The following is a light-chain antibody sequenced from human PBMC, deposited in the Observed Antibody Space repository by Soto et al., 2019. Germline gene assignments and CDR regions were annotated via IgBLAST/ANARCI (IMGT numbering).Light chain of an antibody. CDR2: WAS. CDR3: QQYYSTPQT. V-gene: IGKV4-1*01. CDR1: QSVLYSSNNKNY. Sequence: DIVMTQSPDSLAVSLGERATINCKSSQSVLYSSNNKNYLAWYQQKPGQPPTLLIYWASTRESGVPDRFSGSGSGTDFTLTISSLQAEDVAVYYCQQYYSTPQTSGQGTKVEIK. J-gene: IGKJ1*01.